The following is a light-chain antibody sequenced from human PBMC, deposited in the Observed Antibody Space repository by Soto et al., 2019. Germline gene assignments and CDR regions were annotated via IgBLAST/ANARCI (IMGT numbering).Light chain of an antibody. CDR2: ATS. CDR3: HLYGTSPRT. Sequence: EIVLTQSPGTLSLSPGERATLSCRASQSISSNFLAWYQQKPGQAPRLLIYATSSRATGIPDRFSGSGSGTDFTLTISRLEPEDFAVYYCHLYGTSPRTFGQGTKV. CDR1: QSISSNF. V-gene: IGKV3-20*01. J-gene: IGKJ1*01.